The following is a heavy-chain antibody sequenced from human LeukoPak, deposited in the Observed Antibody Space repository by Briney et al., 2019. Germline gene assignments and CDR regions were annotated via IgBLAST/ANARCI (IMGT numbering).Heavy chain of an antibody. Sequence: KPSETLSLTCSVSGGSISSFYWSWIRQPPGKGLEWIGSLYYSETTNSNPSLKSRVTISVDTSKNQFSLQLRSVTAADTAVYYCARTSGPANYWGQGTLVTVSS. CDR3: ARTSGPANY. V-gene: IGHV4-59*12. CDR2: LYYSETT. D-gene: IGHD6-19*01. J-gene: IGHJ4*02. CDR1: GGSISSFY.